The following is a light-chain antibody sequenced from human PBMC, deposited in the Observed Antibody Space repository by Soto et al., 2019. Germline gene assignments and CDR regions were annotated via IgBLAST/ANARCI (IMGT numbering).Light chain of an antibody. V-gene: IGKV1-33*01. CDR2: AAA. CDR1: QDISNY. J-gene: IGKJ4*02. CDR3: QQVYCFPLT. Sequence: EMQMSQCASTLSASVGDRVTITCQASQDISNYLNWYQQKPGEAPKLLIHAAANLEAGVPSRVSGSGFGTEFTFTISNLQPEDFATYYCQQVYCFPLTFGVGTKVDIK.